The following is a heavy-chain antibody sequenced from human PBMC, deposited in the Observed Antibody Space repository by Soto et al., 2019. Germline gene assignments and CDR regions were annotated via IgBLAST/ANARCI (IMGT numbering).Heavy chain of an antibody. CDR2: ISSSSSYI. D-gene: IGHD2-15*01. J-gene: IGHJ3*02. V-gene: IGHV3-21*01. CDR3: ARDKGYCSGGSCQRAFDI. Sequence: PGGSLRLSCAASGFTFSSYTMNWVRQAPGKGLEWVSSISSSSSYIYYADSVKGRFTISRDNAKNSLYLQMNSLRAKDTAVYYCARDKGYCSGGSCQRAFDIWGQGTMVTVSS. CDR1: GFTFSSYT.